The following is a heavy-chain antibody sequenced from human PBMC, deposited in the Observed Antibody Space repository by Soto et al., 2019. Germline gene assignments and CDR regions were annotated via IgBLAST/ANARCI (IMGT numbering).Heavy chain of an antibody. CDR1: GFTFSSYA. Sequence: GGSLRLSCAASGFTFSSYAMHWVRQAPGKGLEWVAVISYDGSNKYYADSVKGRFTISRDNSKNTLYLQMNSLRAEDTAVYYCARDFTYYDSSGYLDYWGQGTRVTVSS. V-gene: IGHV3-30-3*01. CDR3: ARDFTYYDSSGYLDY. D-gene: IGHD3-22*01. J-gene: IGHJ4*02. CDR2: ISYDGSNK.